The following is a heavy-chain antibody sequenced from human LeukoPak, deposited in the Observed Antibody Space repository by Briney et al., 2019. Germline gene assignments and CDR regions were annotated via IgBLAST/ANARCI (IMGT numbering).Heavy chain of an antibody. CDR1: GGSISSGGYY. CDR2: IYHSGST. D-gene: IGHD3-22*01. J-gene: IGHJ4*02. V-gene: IGHV4-30-2*03. Sequence: PSQTLSLTCTVSGGSISSGGYYWSWIRQPPGKGLEWIGYIYHSGSTYYNPSLKSRVTISVDTSKNQFSLKLSSVTAADTAVYYCARRTYDSSGYFDYWGQGTLVTVSS. CDR3: ARRTYDSSGYFDY.